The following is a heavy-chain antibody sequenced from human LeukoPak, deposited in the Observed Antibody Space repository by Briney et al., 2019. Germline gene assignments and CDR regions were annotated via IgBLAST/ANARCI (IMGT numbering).Heavy chain of an antibody. V-gene: IGHV4-59*08. CDR1: GGSISSYY. CDR3: ARRPSPYDFWSGDKLNAFDI. CDR2: IYYSGST. J-gene: IGHJ3*02. D-gene: IGHD3-3*01. Sequence: SETLSLTCTVSGGSISSYYWSWIRQPPGKGLEWIGYIYYSGSTNYNPSLKSRVTISVDTSKNQFSLKLSSVTAADTAVYYCARRPSPYDFWSGDKLNAFDIWGQGTMVTVSS.